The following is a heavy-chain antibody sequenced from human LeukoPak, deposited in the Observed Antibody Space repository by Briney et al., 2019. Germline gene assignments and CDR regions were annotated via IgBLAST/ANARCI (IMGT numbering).Heavy chain of an antibody. J-gene: IGHJ4*02. D-gene: IGHD3-3*01. CDR3: ARGFYPDY. V-gene: IGHV4-39*07. CDR2: INHSGST. CDR1: GGSISSSYYY. Sequence: PSETLSLTCTVSGGSISSSYYYWSWIRQPPGKGLEWIGEINHSGSTNYNPSLKSRVTISVDTSKNQFSLKLSSVTAADTAVYYCARGFYPDYWGQGTLVTVSS.